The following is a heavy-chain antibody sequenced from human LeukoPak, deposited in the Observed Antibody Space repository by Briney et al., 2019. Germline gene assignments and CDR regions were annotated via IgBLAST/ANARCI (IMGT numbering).Heavy chain of an antibody. Sequence: GASVKVSCKASGYTFTSYGISWVRQAPGQGLEWMGWISAYNGNTNYAQKLQGRVTMTTDTSTSTAYMELRSLRSDDTAVYYCALTMVRGVIITGTHYFDYWGQGTLVTVSS. D-gene: IGHD3-10*01. CDR1: GYTFTSYG. V-gene: IGHV1-18*01. CDR2: ISAYNGNT. CDR3: ALTMVRGVIITGTHYFDY. J-gene: IGHJ4*02.